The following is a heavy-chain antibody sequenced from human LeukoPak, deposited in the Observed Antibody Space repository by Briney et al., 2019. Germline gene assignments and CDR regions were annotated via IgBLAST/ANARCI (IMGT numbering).Heavy chain of an antibody. V-gene: IGHV3-21*01. Sequence: KPGGSLRLSCAASGFTFSSYSMNWVRQAPGKGLEWVSSISSSSSYIYYADSVKGRFTISRDNAKNSLYLQMNSPRAEDTAVYYCARESSRGNDYWGQGTLVPVSS. CDR3: ARESSRGNDY. D-gene: IGHD2-15*01. CDR1: GFTFSSYS. J-gene: IGHJ4*02. CDR2: ISSSSSYI.